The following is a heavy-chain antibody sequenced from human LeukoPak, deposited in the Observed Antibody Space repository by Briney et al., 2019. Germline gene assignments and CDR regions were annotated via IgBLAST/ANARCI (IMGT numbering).Heavy chain of an antibody. CDR3: AKQSAGSAAWYSLHYDF. V-gene: IGHV3-23*01. D-gene: IGHD6-13*01. Sequence: GGSLRLSCAASGFTFSSYAMTWDRQAPGGGLEWVSSVDGGGGGTYYADSVKGRFTISRDNSKDTLYLQMNGLRAEDTAVYFCAKQSAGSAAWYSLHYDFWGQGTLVTVSS. J-gene: IGHJ4*02. CDR2: VDGGGGGT. CDR1: GFTFSSYA.